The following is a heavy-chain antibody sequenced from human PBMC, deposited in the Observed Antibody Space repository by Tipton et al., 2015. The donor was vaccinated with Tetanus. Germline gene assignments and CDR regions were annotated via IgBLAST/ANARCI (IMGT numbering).Heavy chain of an antibody. CDR2: VSSSGST. CDR3: ARAGMVTDDRSKFDS. J-gene: IGHJ4*02. V-gene: IGHV4-61*08. D-gene: IGHD2-21*02. CDR1: GGSLRGGDHY. Sequence: TLSLTCTVSGGSLRGGDHYWSWIRQPPGKGLEWLAYVSSSGSTNSNYSLKSRITVSRDTSKNQFSLRLTSVTAADTAVYYCARAGMVTDDRSKFDSWGQGSLVSVSS.